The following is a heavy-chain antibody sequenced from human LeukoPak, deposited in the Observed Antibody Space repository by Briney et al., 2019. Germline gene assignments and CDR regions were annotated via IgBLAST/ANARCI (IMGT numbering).Heavy chain of an antibody. CDR2: ISSSSSYI. J-gene: IGHJ6*03. CDR1: GFTSSSYS. CDR3: ARDRHDSSGYRLYYYYMDV. D-gene: IGHD3-22*01. V-gene: IGHV3-21*01. Sequence: KTGGSLRLSCAASGFTSSSYSMNWVRQAPGKGLEWVSSISSSSSYIYYADSVKGRFTISRDNAKNSLYLQMNSLRAEDTAVYYCARDRHDSSGYRLYYYYMDVWGKGTTVTVSS.